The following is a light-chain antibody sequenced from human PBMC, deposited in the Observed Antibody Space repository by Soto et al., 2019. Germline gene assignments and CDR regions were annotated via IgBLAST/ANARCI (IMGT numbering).Light chain of an antibody. CDR2: VDI. CDR1: SSNIEKNA. J-gene: IGLJ2*01. V-gene: IGLV1-44*01. CDR3: AAWDDTLNALL. Sequence: QSVLTQPPSASGTPGQRVTISCSGSSSNIEKNAVSWYQQLPGAAPKLLISVDIQRPSGVPDRISGSKSDTSASLAISGLQSEDEADYYCAAWDDTLNALLFGGGTQLTVL.